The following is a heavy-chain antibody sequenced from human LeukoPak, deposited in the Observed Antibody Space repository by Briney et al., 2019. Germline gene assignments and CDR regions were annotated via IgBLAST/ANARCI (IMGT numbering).Heavy chain of an antibody. CDR2: IIPIFGTA. J-gene: IGHJ4*02. CDR1: GYTFTSYA. D-gene: IGHD3-22*01. V-gene: IGHV1-69*13. Sequence: GASVKVSCKASGYTFTSYAMYWVRQAPGQGLEWMGGIIPIFGTANYAQKFQGRVTITADESTSTAYMELSSLRSEDTAVYYCAITITMIVVVNRYYFDYWGQGTLVTVSS. CDR3: AITITMIVVVNRYYFDY.